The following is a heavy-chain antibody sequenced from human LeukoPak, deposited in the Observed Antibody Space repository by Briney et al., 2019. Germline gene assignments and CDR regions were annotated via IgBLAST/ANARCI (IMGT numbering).Heavy chain of an antibody. CDR3: ARIEDYDFWSGYYTGGFDY. CDR2: IYYSGST. Sequence: PSQTLSLTSILSVGSISSGGYCCSWIRLHPGKGLEWIGYIYYSGSTYYKPSVKSRVTISVDTSKNQFSLKLNSVTAADTAVYYCARIEDYDFWSGYYTGGFDYWGQGTLVTVSS. D-gene: IGHD3-3*01. CDR1: VGSISSGGYC. V-gene: IGHV4-31*03. J-gene: IGHJ4*02.